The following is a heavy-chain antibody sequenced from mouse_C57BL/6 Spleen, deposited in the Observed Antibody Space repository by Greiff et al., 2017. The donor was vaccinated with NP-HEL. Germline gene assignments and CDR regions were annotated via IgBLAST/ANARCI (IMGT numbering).Heavy chain of an antibody. CDR3: ARKTTVVAPLSMDY. Sequence: VQLQQSGAELARPGASVKLSCKASGYTFTSYGISWVKQRTGQGLEWIGEIYPSSGNTYYNEKFKGKATLTAEKSSSTAYMELRSLTSEDSAVYFCARKTTVVAPLSMDYWGQGTSVTVSS. D-gene: IGHD1-1*01. V-gene: IGHV1-81*01. CDR2: IYPSSGNT. J-gene: IGHJ4*01. CDR1: GYTFTSYG.